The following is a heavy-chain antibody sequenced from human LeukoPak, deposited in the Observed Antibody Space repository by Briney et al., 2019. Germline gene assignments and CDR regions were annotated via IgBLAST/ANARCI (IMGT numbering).Heavy chain of an antibody. CDR3: AREGWDPNALDI. Sequence: GGSLRLSCAASGFTFSNYYMSWLRQAPGKGLVWVSYISSRSSNKEYADSVKGRFTISRDNSKNSLFLQMDSLRAEDSAIYYCAREGWDPNALDIWGQGTMVTVSP. V-gene: IGHV3-11*04. CDR1: GFTFSNYY. J-gene: IGHJ3*02. CDR2: ISSRSSNK. D-gene: IGHD1-26*01.